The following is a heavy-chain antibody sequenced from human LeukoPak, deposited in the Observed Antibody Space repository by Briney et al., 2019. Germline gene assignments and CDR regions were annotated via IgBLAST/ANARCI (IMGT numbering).Heavy chain of an antibody. V-gene: IGHV3-53*01. D-gene: IGHD6-19*01. CDR3: AKLFIDSSGWYFVY. J-gene: IGHJ4*02. CDR1: AFIVSSNY. CDR2: LYRGVSI. Sequence: GGSLRLSCAASAFIVSSNYMSWVRQAPGRGLEWVSTLYRGVSITYADSVKGRFTISRDNSKNTLYLQMNSLRAEDTAVYYCAKLFIDSSGWYFVYWGQGTLVTVSS.